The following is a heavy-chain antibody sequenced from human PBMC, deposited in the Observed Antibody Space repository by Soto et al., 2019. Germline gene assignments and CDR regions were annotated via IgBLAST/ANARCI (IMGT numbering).Heavy chain of an antibody. CDR3: ARGRYYDSSGYELGYFDL. Sequence: QVQLVQYGAEVKKPGSSVKVSCKASGGTFSSYTISWVRQAPGQGLEWMGRIIHILGIANYAQKFQGSVTITADKSTSTAYMERSSLRSEDTAVYYCARGRYYDSSGYELGYFDLLGRGTLVTVSS. D-gene: IGHD3-22*01. CDR1: GGTFSSYT. CDR2: IIHILGIA. J-gene: IGHJ2*01. V-gene: IGHV1-69*02.